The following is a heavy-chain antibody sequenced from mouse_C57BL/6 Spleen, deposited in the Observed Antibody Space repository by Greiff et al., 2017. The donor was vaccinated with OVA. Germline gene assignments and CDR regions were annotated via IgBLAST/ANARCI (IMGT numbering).Heavy chain of an antibody. CDR3: ERRYDGYYECAY. V-gene: IGHV1-39*01. CDR1: GYSFTDYN. CDR2: INPNYGTT. J-gene: IGHJ3*01. D-gene: IGHD2-3*01. Sequence: VQLQQSGPELVKPGASVKISCKASGYSFTDYNMNWVKQSNGKSLEWLGVINPNYGTTSYKQKSKGKATLTVDHSSSTAYMQLNSLTSEDSAVYYCERRYDGYYECAYWGQGTLVTVSA.